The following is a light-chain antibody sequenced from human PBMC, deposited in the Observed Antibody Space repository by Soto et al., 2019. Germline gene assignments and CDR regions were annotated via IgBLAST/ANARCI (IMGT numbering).Light chain of an antibody. CDR2: DVS. CDR1: SSDVGGYNY. CDR3: SSYAVNNKVV. V-gene: IGLV2-11*01. Sequence: QSVLTQPHSVSGSPGQSVTISCTGTSSDVGGYNYVSWYQHHPGKAPKLIIYDVSERPSGVPDRFSGSKSGNTGNTASLTISGLQAEDEADYYCSSYAVNNKVVFGGGTKVTVL. J-gene: IGLJ2*01.